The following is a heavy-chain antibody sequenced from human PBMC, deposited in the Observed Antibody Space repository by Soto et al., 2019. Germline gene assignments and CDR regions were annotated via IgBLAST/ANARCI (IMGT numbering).Heavy chain of an antibody. V-gene: IGHV1-2*02. CDR1: GYTFTGYY. J-gene: IGHJ4*02. CDR2: INPNSGGT. D-gene: IGHD4-17*01. CDR3: ARVVFGDYAAIDY. Sequence: WASVKVSCKASGYTFTGYYMHWVRQAPGQGLEWMGWINPNSGGTNYAQKFQGRVTMTRDTSISTAYMELSRLRSDDTAVYYCARVVFGDYAAIDYWGQGTLVTVSS.